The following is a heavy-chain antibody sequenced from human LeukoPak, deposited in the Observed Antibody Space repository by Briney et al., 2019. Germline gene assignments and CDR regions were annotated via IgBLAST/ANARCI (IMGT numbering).Heavy chain of an antibody. V-gene: IGHV1-2*02. Sequence: ASVKVSCKASGYTFTGYCMHWVRQAPGQGLEWMGWINPNSGGTNYAQKFQGRVTMTRDTSISTAYMELSRLRSDDTAVYYCARDMFVIVATIAAFDPWGQGTLVTVSS. D-gene: IGHD5-12*01. J-gene: IGHJ5*02. CDR2: INPNSGGT. CDR3: ARDMFVIVATIAAFDP. CDR1: GYTFTGYC.